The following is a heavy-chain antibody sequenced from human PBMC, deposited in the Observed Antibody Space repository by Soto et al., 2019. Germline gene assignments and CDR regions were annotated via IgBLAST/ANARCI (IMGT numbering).Heavy chain of an antibody. Sequence: GASVKVSCKASGYTFTRYTMNWVRQAPVQRLEWMGWINPDNGNTKSSQKFHDRVIITRDTSASTAYMDLSSLRSEDTAVYYCARGIATGQLDPWGQGTLVTFSS. D-gene: IGHD2-15*01. J-gene: IGHJ5*02. CDR1: GYTFTRYT. CDR2: INPDNGNT. CDR3: ARGIATGQLDP. V-gene: IGHV1-3*01.